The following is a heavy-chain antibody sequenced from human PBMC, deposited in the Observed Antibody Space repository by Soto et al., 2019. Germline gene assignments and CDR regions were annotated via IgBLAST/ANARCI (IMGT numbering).Heavy chain of an antibody. Sequence: GGSLRLSCAGSGFSFRSHAINWVRQAPGKGLEWVAIIAYDGSTKYYADSVRGRFTISRDNSENTVYLELNSLRGEDTALYYCARGQSSTVVTSSHFDPWDRGTLVTVSS. CDR2: IAYDGSTK. D-gene: IGHD2-15*01. CDR3: ARGQSSTVVTSSHFDP. V-gene: IGHV3-30-3*01. CDR1: GFSFRSHA. J-gene: IGHJ5*02.